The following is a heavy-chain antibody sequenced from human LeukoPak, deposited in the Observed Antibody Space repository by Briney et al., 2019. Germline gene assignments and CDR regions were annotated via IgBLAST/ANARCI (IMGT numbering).Heavy chain of an antibody. CDR3: ARDLLNEGNHLDY. CDR1: GGSISSGDYY. Sequence: SQTLSLTCTVSGGSISSGDYYWGWIRQPPGKGLEWIGYIYYSGSTYYNPSLKSRVTISVDTSKNQFSLKLSSVTAADTAVYYCARDLLNEGNHLDYWGQGTLVTVSS. J-gene: IGHJ4*02. V-gene: IGHV4-30-4*01. CDR2: IYYSGST. D-gene: IGHD4-23*01.